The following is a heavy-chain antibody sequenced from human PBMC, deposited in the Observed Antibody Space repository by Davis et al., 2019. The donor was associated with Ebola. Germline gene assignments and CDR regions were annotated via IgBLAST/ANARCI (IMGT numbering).Heavy chain of an antibody. Sequence: AASVKVSCKASGYTFTSYDINWVRQATGQGLEWMGWMNPNSGNTGYAQKFQGRVTMTRNTSISTAYMELSSLRSEDTAVYYCARGIVNFDWSSNYYYYYGMDVWGQGTTVTVSS. D-gene: IGHD3-9*01. CDR2: MNPNSGNT. CDR3: ARGIVNFDWSSNYYYYYGMDV. V-gene: IGHV1-8*01. J-gene: IGHJ6*02. CDR1: GYTFTSYD.